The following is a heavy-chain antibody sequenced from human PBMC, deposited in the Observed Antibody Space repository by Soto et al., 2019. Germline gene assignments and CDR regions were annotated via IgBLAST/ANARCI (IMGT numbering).Heavy chain of an antibody. J-gene: IGHJ5*02. Sequence: SETLSLTCTVSGGSLSSGGYYWSWIRQHPGKGLEWIGYIYYSGTTYYNPSLKSRIIISVDTSKNQFSLKLTSVTAADTAVYYCARGRRRGYYYDSSDYLSNWFDPWGQGTPVTVSS. CDR1: GGSLSSGGYY. CDR3: ARGRRRGYYYDSSDYLSNWFDP. V-gene: IGHV4-31*03. CDR2: IYYSGTT. D-gene: IGHD3-22*01.